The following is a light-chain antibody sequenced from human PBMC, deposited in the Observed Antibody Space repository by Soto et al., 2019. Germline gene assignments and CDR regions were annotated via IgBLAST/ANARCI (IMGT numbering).Light chain of an antibody. Sequence: EIVLTQSPATLSSSPGERATLSCRASQSVSSYLAWYQQKPGQAPRLLIYDASNRATGIPARFSGSGSGTDFTLTISSLEPEDFAVYYCQQRSSWLTFGGGTKVEIK. CDR3: QQRSSWLT. CDR1: QSVSSY. V-gene: IGKV3-11*01. J-gene: IGKJ4*01. CDR2: DAS.